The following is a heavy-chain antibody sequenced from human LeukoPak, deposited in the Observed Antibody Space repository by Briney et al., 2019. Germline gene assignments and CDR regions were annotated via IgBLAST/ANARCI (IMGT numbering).Heavy chain of an antibody. CDR1: GGSISAYY. D-gene: IGHD2-8*01. V-gene: IGHV4-59*08. CDR3: ARLGFCTKGGCLSDL. Sequence: PSETLSLTCTVSGGSISAYYWNWIRQPPGKGLGWIAFFYHSGSSDYNPSLKSRLTISMDTSKNQLSLNLTSVTAADTAIYYCARLGFCTKGGCLSDLWGLGTVVTVSS. CDR2: FYHSGSS. J-gene: IGHJ5*02.